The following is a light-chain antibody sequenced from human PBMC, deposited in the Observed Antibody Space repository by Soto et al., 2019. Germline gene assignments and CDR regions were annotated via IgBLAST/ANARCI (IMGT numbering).Light chain of an antibody. V-gene: IGLV2-14*01. Sequence: QSALTQPASVSGSPGQSITISCTGTSSDVGGYNYVSWYQQHPGKAPKLMIYEVSNRPSGVSNRFSGSKSGNTASLTISGLQAEAEADYYCSSYTSSSTLSVFGIGTKVTVL. CDR3: SSYTSSSTLSV. J-gene: IGLJ1*01. CDR1: SSDVGGYNY. CDR2: EVS.